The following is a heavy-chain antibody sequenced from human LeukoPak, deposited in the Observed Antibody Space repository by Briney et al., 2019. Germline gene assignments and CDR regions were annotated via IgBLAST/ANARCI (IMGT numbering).Heavy chain of an antibody. CDR1: GYPIGSAYY. V-gene: IGHV4-38-2*02. CDR2: IYHSGST. D-gene: IGHD7-27*01. CDR3: ARDNWGADGFDP. J-gene: IGHJ5*02. Sequence: SETLSLTCSVSGYPIGSAYYWVWIRQPPGKGLEWIGSIYHSGSTYYNPSLKSRVTISVDTSKNQFSLKLSSVTAADTAVYYCARDNWGADGFDPGGQGTLVTVSS.